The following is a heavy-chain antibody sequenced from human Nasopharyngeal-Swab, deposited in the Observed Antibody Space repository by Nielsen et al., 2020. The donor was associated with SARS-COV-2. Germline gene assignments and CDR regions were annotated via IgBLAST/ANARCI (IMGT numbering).Heavy chain of an antibody. CDR2: ITSSSTYI. J-gene: IGHJ5*02. CDR3: ASHRGGVT. CDR1: GFTFSSNS. Sequence: GGSLRLSCAVSGFTFSSNSMSWVRQAPGKGLEWVSLITSSSTYIYYADSVRGRFTISRDNAKNSLYLQLNSLRAEDTAVYYCASHRGGVTWGQGTLVTVSS. D-gene: IGHD3-16*01. V-gene: IGHV3-21*01.